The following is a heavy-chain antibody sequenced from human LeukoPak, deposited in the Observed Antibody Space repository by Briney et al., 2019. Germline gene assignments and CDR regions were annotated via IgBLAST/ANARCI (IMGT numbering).Heavy chain of an antibody. CDR3: ARMNYVSSGWGAPFDD. D-gene: IGHD3-16*01. Sequence: PGGSLRLSCAASGFTFSSYDMNWVRQAPGKGLEGVSYISPSSTRIDYAASVRGRTISRDNAKRSLYLQMSSLRAEDTAVYYCARMNYVSSGWGAPFDDWGQGTLVTVSS. V-gene: IGHV3-48*04. CDR2: ISPSSTRI. J-gene: IGHJ4*02. CDR1: GFTFSSYD.